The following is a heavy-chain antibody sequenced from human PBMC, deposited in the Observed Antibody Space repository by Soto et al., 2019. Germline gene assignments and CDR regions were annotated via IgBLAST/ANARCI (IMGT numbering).Heavy chain of an antibody. CDR1: GFTFSSYW. CDR2: IKQDGSEK. Sequence: GGSLRLSCAASGFTFSSYWMSWVRQAPGKGLEWVANIKQDGSEKYYVDSVKGRFTISRDNAKNSLYLQMNSLRAEDTAVYYCARGKRHIWDLIQYMDVWGKGTTVTVSS. J-gene: IGHJ6*03. D-gene: IGHD3-16*01. V-gene: IGHV3-7*01. CDR3: ARGKRHIWDLIQYMDV.